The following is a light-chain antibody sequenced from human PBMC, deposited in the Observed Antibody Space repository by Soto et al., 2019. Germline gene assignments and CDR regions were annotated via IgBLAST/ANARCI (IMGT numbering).Light chain of an antibody. CDR2: AAV. CDR3: QMCGTSSFT. Sequence: EIVLTQSPGPLSLSPGERATLSCRASQSVTSWYLAWYQQRPGQAPRLLIYAAVNRATAIPARFSGSGSGTDFTLTISRLEPEDLAVYYCQMCGTSSFTFGRGTKVDIK. CDR1: QSVTSWY. J-gene: IGKJ3*01. V-gene: IGKV3-20*01.